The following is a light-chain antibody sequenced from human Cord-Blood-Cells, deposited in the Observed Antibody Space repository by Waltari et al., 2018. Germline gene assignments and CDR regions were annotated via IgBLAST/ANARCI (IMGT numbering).Light chain of an antibody. Sequence: DIVMTLSPLFLPVTPGEPAAISFRSIQTILHSNGYNYLDWYLQKPGQSPQLLIYLGSNRAAGVPDRFSGSRSGTDFTLKISRVEAEDVGVYYCMQALQTPYTFGQGTKLEIK. J-gene: IGKJ2*01. V-gene: IGKV2-28*01. CDR2: LGS. CDR3: MQALQTPYT. CDR1: QTILHSNGYNY.